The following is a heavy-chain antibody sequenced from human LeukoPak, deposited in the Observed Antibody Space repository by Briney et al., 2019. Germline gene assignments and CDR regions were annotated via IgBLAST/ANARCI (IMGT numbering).Heavy chain of an antibody. CDR1: GGTFSNYG. D-gene: IGHD2-15*01. J-gene: IGHJ5*02. CDR3: ARAGAVVDNWFDP. Sequence: SVKVSCKASGGTFSNYGISWVRQAPGQGLEWVGGIIPIFGTANYAQKFQGRVTLTADKSTSTAYMELSSLRSEDTAVYYCARAGAVVDNWFDPWGQGTLVTVSS. CDR2: IIPIFGTA. V-gene: IGHV1-69*06.